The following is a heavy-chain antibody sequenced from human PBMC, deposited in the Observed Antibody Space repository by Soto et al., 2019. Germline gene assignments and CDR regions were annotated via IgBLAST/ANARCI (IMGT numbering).Heavy chain of an antibody. D-gene: IGHD1-26*01. Sequence: QVQLQQSGPGLVKPSQTLSLTCAISGDSVFTDGVAWNWIRQSPSRGLEWLGRTWYTSGWNSDFALSVKRGIPVTPDTSNNQFSLPLSSVTPEDTAVYYCARGSTSAFDFCGQGTLVPVSS. V-gene: IGHV6-1*01. CDR3: ARGSTSAFDF. CDR1: GDSVFTDGVA. J-gene: IGHJ4*02. CDR2: TWYTSGWNS.